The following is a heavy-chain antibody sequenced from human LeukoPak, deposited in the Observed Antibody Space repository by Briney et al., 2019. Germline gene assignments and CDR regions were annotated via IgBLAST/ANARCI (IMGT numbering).Heavy chain of an antibody. Sequence: GGSLRLSCAASGFTFNTYRMSWVRQAPGKGLEWVANIKHDGSEENYVDSVKGRFTISRDNTKGSLSLQMNSLRGEDTAVYYCARDLYYYDSSGYYRGLDYWGQGTLVTVSS. CDR2: IKHDGSEE. CDR3: ARDLYYYDSSGYYRGLDY. J-gene: IGHJ4*02. V-gene: IGHV3-7*01. CDR1: GFTFNTYR. D-gene: IGHD3-22*01.